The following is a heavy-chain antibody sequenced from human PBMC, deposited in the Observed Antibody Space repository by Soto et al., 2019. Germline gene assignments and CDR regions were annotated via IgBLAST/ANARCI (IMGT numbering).Heavy chain of an antibody. V-gene: IGHV4-61*08. CDR3: ARDSSNYDFWSGLGGAFDI. D-gene: IGHD3-3*01. CDR2: IYYSGST. J-gene: IGHJ3*02. Sequence: SETLSLTSTVAGGSISSGAYYWSWIRQLPGKGLEWIGYIYYSGSTNYNPSLKSRVTISVDTSKNQFSLKLSSVTAADTAVYYCARDSSNYDFWSGLGGAFDIWGQGTMVTVS. CDR1: GGSISSGAYY.